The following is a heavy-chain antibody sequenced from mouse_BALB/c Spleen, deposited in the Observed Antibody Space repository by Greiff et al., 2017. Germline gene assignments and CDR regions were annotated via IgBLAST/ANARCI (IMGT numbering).Heavy chain of an antibody. D-gene: IGHD2-10*01. V-gene: IGHV5-12-2*01. CDR2: ISNGGGST. CDR3: ARHAYYGNFYAMDY. Sequence: EVQLVESGGGLVQPGGSLKLSCAASGFTFSSYTMSWVRQTPEKRLEWVAYISNGGGSTYYPDTVKGRFTISRDNAKNTLYLQMSSLKSEDTAMYYCARHAYYGNFYAMDYWGQGTSVTVSS. CDR1: GFTFSSYT. J-gene: IGHJ4*01.